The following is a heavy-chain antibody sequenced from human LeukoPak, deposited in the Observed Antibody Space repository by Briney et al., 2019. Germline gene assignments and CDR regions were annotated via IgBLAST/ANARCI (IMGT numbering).Heavy chain of an antibody. J-gene: IGHJ4*02. CDR1: GFTFSSYS. CDR3: ARDDGLGYFDN. CDR2: ISSSSSYI. D-gene: IGHD3/OR15-3a*01. V-gene: IGHV3-21*01. Sequence: PGGSLRLSCAASGFTFSSYSMNWVRQAPGKGLEWVSSISSSSSYIYYADSVKGRFTISRDNAKNSLYLQMNSLRAEDTSVYYCARDDGLGYFDNWGQGTLVTVSS.